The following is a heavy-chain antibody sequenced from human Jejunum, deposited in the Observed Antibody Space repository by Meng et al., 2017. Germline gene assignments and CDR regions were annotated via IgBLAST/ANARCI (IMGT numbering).Heavy chain of an antibody. J-gene: IGHJ5*02. Sequence: QGSGPGLGEPLGTRPLTCSVPGGFIHPNDGWGWIRQTPGKGLEWIGEIYHTGSTNYNPSLKSRVTITVDKSKNQLSLRLNSVTAADTALYYCARVRDCSTVSCESGIDPWGQGTLVTVSS. CDR2: IYHTGST. D-gene: IGHD2-15*01. V-gene: IGHV4-4*03. CDR3: ARVRDCSTVSCESGIDP. CDR1: GGFIHPNDG.